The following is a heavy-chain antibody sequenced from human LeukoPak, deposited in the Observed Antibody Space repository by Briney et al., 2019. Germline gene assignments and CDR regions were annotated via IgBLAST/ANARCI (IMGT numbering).Heavy chain of an antibody. Sequence: ASVKVSCKASGYTFTSYAMHWVRRAPGQRLEWMGWINAGNGDTKYSQKFQGRVTNARDTSASTAYMELSSLRSEDTAVYYCARDRGGTGDFDYWGQGTLVTVSS. D-gene: IGHD1-1*01. CDR1: GYTFTSYA. J-gene: IGHJ4*02. V-gene: IGHV1-3*01. CDR2: INAGNGDT. CDR3: ARDRGGTGDFDY.